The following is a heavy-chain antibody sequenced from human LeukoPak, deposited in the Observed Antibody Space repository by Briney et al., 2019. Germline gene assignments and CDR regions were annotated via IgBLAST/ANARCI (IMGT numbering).Heavy chain of an antibody. CDR3: ARESGVVPAAMRAEDYNWFDP. J-gene: IGHJ5*02. V-gene: IGHV1-69*13. Sequence: ASVKVSCKASGGTFSSYAISWVRQAPGQGLEWMGGIIPIFGTANYAQKFQGRVTITADESTSTAHMELSSLRSEDTAVYYCARESGVVPAAMRAEDYNWFDPWGQGTLVTVSS. CDR2: IIPIFGTA. D-gene: IGHD2-2*01. CDR1: GGTFSSYA.